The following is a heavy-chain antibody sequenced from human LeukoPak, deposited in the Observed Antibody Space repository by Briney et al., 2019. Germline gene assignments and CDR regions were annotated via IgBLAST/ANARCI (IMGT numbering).Heavy chain of an antibody. CDR3: AKDDPTGRYL. CDR2: IHNDGITE. CDR1: GFNLSNHG. V-gene: IGHV3-30*02. J-gene: IGHJ4*02. D-gene: IGHD1-26*01. Sequence: PGGSLRLSCAGSGFNLSNHGMHWVRQAPGKGLEWLTFIHNDGITEYYADSVKGRFTISRDNSKNTVYLQMNSLRVEDTAVYYCAKDDPTGRYLWGQGTLVPVSS.